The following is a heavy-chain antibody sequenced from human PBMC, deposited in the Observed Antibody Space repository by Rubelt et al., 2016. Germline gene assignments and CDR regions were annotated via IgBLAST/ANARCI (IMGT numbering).Heavy chain of an antibody. CDR1: GGAFSSYA. V-gene: IGHV1-69*01. CDR3: AREQQLVGGWFDP. Sequence: QVQLVQSGAEVKKPGSSVKVSCKASGGAFSSYAISWVRQAPGQGLGWVGGIIPIFGTANYARKFQGRVTITAAESTSTAYMELSSLRSEDTAVYYCAREQQLVGGWFDPWGQGTLVTVSS. CDR2: IIPIFGTA. D-gene: IGHD6-13*01. J-gene: IGHJ5*02.